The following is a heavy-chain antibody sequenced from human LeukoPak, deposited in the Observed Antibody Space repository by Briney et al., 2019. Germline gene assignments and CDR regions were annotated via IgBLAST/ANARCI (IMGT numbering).Heavy chain of an antibody. J-gene: IGHJ6*03. Sequence: SETLSLTCTVSGGSISDYYWNWIRQPPGKGLEWIGYIYYSGSTTYNPSLKSRVTMSVDTAKNQFSPKLRSVTAADTAVYFCARGDFCSKSNCYLRPMDVWGKGTTVTVSS. V-gene: IGHV4-59*01. CDR2: IYYSGST. D-gene: IGHD3-3*01. CDR3: ARGDFCSKSNCYLRPMDV. CDR1: GGSISDYY.